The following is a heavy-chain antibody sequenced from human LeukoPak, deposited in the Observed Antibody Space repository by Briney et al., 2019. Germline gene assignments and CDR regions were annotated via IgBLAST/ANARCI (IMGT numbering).Heavy chain of an antibody. CDR3: ARADRGGWFDP. CDR2: IYTSGST. V-gene: IGHV4-61*02. D-gene: IGHD2-15*01. CDR1: GGSISSSSYY. Sequence: SETLSLTCTVSGGSISSSSYYWSWIRQPAGKGLEWIGRIYTSGSTNYNPSLKSRVTKSVDTSKNQFSLKLSSVTAADTAVYYCARADRGGWFDPWGQGTLVTVSS. J-gene: IGHJ5*02.